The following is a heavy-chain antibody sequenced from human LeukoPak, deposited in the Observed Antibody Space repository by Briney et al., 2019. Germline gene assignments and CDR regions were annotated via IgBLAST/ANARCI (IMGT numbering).Heavy chain of an antibody. CDR3: AKVPSSDFWSRPDS. J-gene: IGHJ5*01. CDR1: GFTFSSYA. D-gene: IGHD3-3*01. CDR2: ISGRCGST. V-gene: IGHV3-23*01. Sequence: GGSLTQTCAASGFTFSSYAMSWVRQAPGKGLEYVSAISGRCGSTYYADSVKGRFTISRDNSKNTLYLQMNSLRAEDTAVYYCAKVPSSDFWSRPDSGGQGNRV.